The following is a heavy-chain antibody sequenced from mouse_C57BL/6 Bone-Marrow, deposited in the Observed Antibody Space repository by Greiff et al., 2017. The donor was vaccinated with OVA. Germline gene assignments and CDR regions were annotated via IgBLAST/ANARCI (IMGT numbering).Heavy chain of an antibody. V-gene: IGHV1-20*01. CDR3: ARETSSGYFPFAY. CDR1: GYSFTGYF. Sequence: SGPELVKPGDSVKISCKASGYSFTGYFMNWVMQSHGKSLEWIGRINPYNGDTFYNQKLKGKATLTVDKSSSTAHMELRSMTSEDSAVYYCARETSSGYFPFAYWGQGTLVTVSA. D-gene: IGHD3-2*02. J-gene: IGHJ3*01. CDR2: INPYNGDT.